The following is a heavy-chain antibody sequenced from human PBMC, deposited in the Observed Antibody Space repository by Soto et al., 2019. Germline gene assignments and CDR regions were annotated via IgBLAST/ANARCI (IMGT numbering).Heavy chain of an antibody. CDR3: ARVGVTNPILFDP. V-gene: IGHV4-4*07. CDR1: GGSISSYY. Sequence: QVQLQASGPGLVKPSETLSLTCTVSGGSISSYYWSWIRQPAGKGLEWIGRIYTSGSTNYNPSLKSRVTLSVDTSKNQFSLKLSSVTAADTGVYYCARVGVTNPILFDPLGQGTLVTVSS. J-gene: IGHJ5*02. CDR2: IYTSGST. D-gene: IGHD2-15*01.